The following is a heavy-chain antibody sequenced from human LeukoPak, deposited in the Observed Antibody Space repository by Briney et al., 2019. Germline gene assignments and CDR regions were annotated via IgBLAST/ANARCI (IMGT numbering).Heavy chain of an antibody. J-gene: IGHJ3*02. D-gene: IGHD3-10*01. CDR2: FSGSGGSI. CDR1: GFTFYSYA. CDR3: ARDSYYYGSGTYYNRAFDI. V-gene: IGHV3-23*01. Sequence: GGSLRLSCAASGFTFYSYAMNWVRQTPGKGLEWVSTFSGSGGSIYYADSVKGRFTISRDKPKNTLYLQMNSLRAEDTAVYYCARDSYYYGSGTYYNRAFDIWGQGTMVTVSS.